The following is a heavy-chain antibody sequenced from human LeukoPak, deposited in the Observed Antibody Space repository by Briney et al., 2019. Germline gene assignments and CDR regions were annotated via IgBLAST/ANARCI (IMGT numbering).Heavy chain of an antibody. V-gene: IGHV3-7*01. Sequence: PGGSLRLSCAASGFTFSNYWMIWVRQAPGKGLEWVASIKQDGSDQYYVDSMKGRFIISRDNAKNSLYLEMNSLRTEDTALYYCARAFTTSWYNWFDPRGQGTLVTVSS. CDR1: GFTFSNYW. CDR3: ARAFTTSWYNWFDP. D-gene: IGHD2-2*01. CDR2: IKQDGSDQ. J-gene: IGHJ5*02.